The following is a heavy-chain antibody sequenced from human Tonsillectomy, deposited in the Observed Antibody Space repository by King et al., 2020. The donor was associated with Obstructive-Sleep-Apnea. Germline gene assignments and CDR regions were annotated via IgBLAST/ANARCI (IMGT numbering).Heavy chain of an antibody. V-gene: IGHV4-39*07. CDR1: GGSISSSSYY. J-gene: IGHJ4*02. CDR3: ARETLWFGEARLDY. CDR2: IYYSGST. Sequence: QLQESGPGLVKPSETLSLTCTVSGGSISSSSYYWGWIRQPPGKGLEWIGSIYYSGSTYYNPSLKSRVTISVDTSKNQFSLKLSSVTAADTAVYYCARETLWFGEARLDYWGQGTLVTVSS. D-gene: IGHD3-10*01.